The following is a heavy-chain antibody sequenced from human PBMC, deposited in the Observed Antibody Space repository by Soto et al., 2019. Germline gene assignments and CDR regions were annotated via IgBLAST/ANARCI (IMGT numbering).Heavy chain of an antibody. Sequence: EVQLVESGGGLVQPGGSLRLSCAASGFTVSTKYMSWVRQAPAKGLEWVSGINSGGSTFYADSARSRFTISTDNSKNTVNLQMTSLRAEDTAVYYCARDPGGADYWGQGILVTVSS. CDR2: INSGGST. J-gene: IGHJ4*02. V-gene: IGHV3-66*01. CDR3: ARDPGGADY. CDR1: GFTVSTKY. D-gene: IGHD3-16*01.